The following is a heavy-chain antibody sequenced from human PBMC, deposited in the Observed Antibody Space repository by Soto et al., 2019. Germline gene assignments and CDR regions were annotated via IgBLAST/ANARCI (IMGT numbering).Heavy chain of an antibody. J-gene: IGHJ4*02. CDR2: IIPIFGTA. CDR1: GGTFSSYA. CDR3: ARSYGSGSADY. V-gene: IGHV1-69*13. Sequence: SVKVSCKASGGTFSSYAISWVRQAPGQGLEWMGGIIPIFGTANYAQKFQVRVTITADESTSTPYMELSSLRSEDTAVYYCARSYGSGSADYWGQGTLVTVSS. D-gene: IGHD3-10*01.